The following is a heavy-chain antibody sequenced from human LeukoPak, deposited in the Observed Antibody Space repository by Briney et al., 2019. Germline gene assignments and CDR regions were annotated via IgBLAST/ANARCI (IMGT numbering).Heavy chain of an antibody. D-gene: IGHD1-26*01. CDR3: ARDPYSGGYGDYYYYYMDL. V-gene: IGHV3-21*01. CDR2: ISSSSSYI. J-gene: IGHJ6*03. CDR1: GFTLSSFG. Sequence: GGSLRLSCVASGFTLSSFGMNWVRQAPGKGLEWVSFISSSSSYIYYADSVKGRFTISRDNAKNSLYLQMNSLRAEETAVYYCARDPYSGGYGDYYYYYMDLWGQGTTVTISS.